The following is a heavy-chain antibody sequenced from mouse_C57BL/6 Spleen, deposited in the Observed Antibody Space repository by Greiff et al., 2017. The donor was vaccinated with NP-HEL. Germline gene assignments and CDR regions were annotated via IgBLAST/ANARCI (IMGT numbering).Heavy chain of an antibody. J-gene: IGHJ2*01. CDR3: ARDERDFDY. V-gene: IGHV1-50*01. CDR2: IDPSDSYT. Sequence: VQLQQPGAELVKPGASVKLSCKASGYTFTSYWMQWVKQRPGQGLEWIGEIDPSDSYTNYNQKFKGKATLTVDTSSSTAYMQLSSLTSEDSAVYYCARDERDFDYWGQGTTLTVSS. CDR1: GYTFTSYW.